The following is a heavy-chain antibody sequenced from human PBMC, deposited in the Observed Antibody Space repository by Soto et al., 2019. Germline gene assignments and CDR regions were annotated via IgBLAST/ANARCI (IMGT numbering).Heavy chain of an antibody. Sequence: QLQLQESGPGLVKPSETLSLTCTVSGGSISSSSFHWGWIRQPPGKGLEWIGSIYYSGSTYYSPSLKGRTTISVATSKNQFSLKLSSVTAADTAVYYCARRERAAGTDWWFDPWGQGTLVTVSS. CDR2: IYYSGST. V-gene: IGHV4-39*01. D-gene: IGHD6-13*01. CDR3: ARRERAAGTDWWFDP. CDR1: GGSISSSSFH. J-gene: IGHJ5*02.